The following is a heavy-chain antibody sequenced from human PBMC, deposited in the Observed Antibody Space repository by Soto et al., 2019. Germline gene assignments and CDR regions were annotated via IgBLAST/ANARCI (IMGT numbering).Heavy chain of an antibody. J-gene: IGHJ4*02. V-gene: IGHV4-30-4*02. Sequence: PSDTLSLTCTVSGGSMSSGDYYWRWIRQPPGKCLEWIGYIYYSGSTYYSPSLKSRVTISIDNLRNQFSLKLSPVTAADTFVYYCAKYIALSGTFYFDYWGQGALVTVSS. D-gene: IGHD6-19*01. CDR2: IYYSGST. CDR3: AKYIALSGTFYFDY. CDR1: GGSMSSGDYY.